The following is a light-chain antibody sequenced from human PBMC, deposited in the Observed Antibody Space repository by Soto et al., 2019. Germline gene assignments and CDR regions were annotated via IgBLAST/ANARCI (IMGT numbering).Light chain of an antibody. CDR1: QSVSSN. CDR2: DAS. CDR3: QQYDKWPIT. V-gene: IGKV3-15*01. Sequence: EIVMTQSPATLSVSPGERVTLSCRASQSVSSNLAWYQQKPGQAPRLLIYDASTRATAIPARFNGSGSGTEFTLTISSLQSEDFAVYFCQQYDKWPITFGQGTRLE. J-gene: IGKJ5*01.